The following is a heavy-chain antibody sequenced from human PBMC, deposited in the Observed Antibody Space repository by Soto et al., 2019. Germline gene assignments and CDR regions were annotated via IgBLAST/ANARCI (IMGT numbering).Heavy chain of an antibody. CDR1: GFTFSDYY. Sequence: GGSLRLSCAASGFTFSDYYMSWIRQAPGKGLEWVSHISSRSSYTNYADSVKGRFTISRDNAKNTLYLQMNRLRADDTAVYYCARDLSLGGYSYGKFDCCGPGTLVTVSS. V-gene: IGHV3-11*06. J-gene: IGHJ4*02. CDR3: ARDLSLGGYSYGKFDC. CDR2: ISSRSSYT. D-gene: IGHD5-18*01.